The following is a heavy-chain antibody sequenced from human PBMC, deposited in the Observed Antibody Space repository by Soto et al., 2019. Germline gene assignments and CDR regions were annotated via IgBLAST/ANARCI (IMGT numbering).Heavy chain of an antibody. CDR2: ISGSGGST. J-gene: IGHJ4*02. CDR3: AKGRVVVVAATLGLYFDY. CDR1: GFTFSSYA. Sequence: GGSLRLSCAASGFTFSSYAMSWVRQAPGKGLEWVSAISGSGGSTYYADSVKGRFTISRDNSKNTLYLQMNSLRAEDTAVYYCAKGRVVVVAATLGLYFDYWGQGTLVTVSS. D-gene: IGHD2-15*01. V-gene: IGHV3-23*01.